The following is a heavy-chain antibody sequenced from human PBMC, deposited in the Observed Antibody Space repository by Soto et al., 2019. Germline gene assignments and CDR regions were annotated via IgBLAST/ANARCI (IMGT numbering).Heavy chain of an antibody. Sequence: PETLCVTCTVSGGSISSYYWSWIRQPPGKGLEWIGYIYYSGSTNHNPSLKSRVTISVDTSKNQFSLKLSSVTAADTAVYYCARASTIFGVFTHQSYYYDVMSFRGQGSTVIVSS. V-gene: IGHV4-59*01. CDR1: GGSISSYY. J-gene: IGHJ6*02. D-gene: IGHD3-3*01. CDR3: ARASTIFGVFTHQSYYYDVMSF. CDR2: IYYSGST.